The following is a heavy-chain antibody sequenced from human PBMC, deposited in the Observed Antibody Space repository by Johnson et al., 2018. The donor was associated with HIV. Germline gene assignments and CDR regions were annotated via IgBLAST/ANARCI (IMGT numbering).Heavy chain of an antibody. CDR2: ISYDGSNK. D-gene: IGHD6-6*01. J-gene: IGHJ3*02. CDR1: GFTFSRYW. Sequence: QVQLVESGGGLVQPGGSLRLSCAASGFTFSRYWMSWVRQAPGKGLEWVTVISYDGSNKYYADSVKGRFTISRDNSKNTLYLQMNSLRVEDTAVYYCARVEQLGAFDIWGQGTMVTVSS. V-gene: IGHV3-30*03. CDR3: ARVEQLGAFDI.